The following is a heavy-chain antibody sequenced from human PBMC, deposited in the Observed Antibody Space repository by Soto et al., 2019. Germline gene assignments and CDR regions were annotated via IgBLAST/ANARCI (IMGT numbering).Heavy chain of an antibody. D-gene: IGHD2-15*01. V-gene: IGHV4-39*07. J-gene: IGHJ1*01. Sequence: SETLSLTCDVSGDSIGGSAYYWGWIRQPPGRGLEWIGSMYYSGSTYYNPSLKSRVTISVDTSKNQFSLRVTSVTAADTAVYYCAAAPRDWGQGTLVTVSS. CDR1: GDSIGGSAYY. CDR2: MYYSGST. CDR3: AAAPRD.